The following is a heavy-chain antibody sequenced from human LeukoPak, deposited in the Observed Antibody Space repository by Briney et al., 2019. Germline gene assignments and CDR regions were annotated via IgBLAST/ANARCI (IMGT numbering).Heavy chain of an antibody. CDR1: GGSISSYY. Sequence: PSETLSLTCTVSGGSISSYYWSWIRQPPGKGLEWIGYIYYSGSTNYNPSLKSRVTISVDTSKNQFSLKLSSVTAADTAVYYCAGVGVPRGYSYGQLDYWGQGTLVTVPS. V-gene: IGHV4-59*01. J-gene: IGHJ4*02. CDR3: AGVGVPRGYSYGQLDY. CDR2: IYYSGST. D-gene: IGHD5-18*01.